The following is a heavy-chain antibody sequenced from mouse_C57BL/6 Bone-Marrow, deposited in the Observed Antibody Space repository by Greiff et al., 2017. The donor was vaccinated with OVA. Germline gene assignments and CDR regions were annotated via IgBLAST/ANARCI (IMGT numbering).Heavy chain of an antibody. D-gene: IGHD2-3*01. CDR3: ARGDGYYVLFAY. J-gene: IGHJ3*01. V-gene: IGHV1-69*01. CDR2: IDPSDSYT. CDR1: GYTFTSYW. Sequence: QVQLKQPGAELVMPGASVKLSCKASGYTFTSYWMHWVKQRPGQGLEWIGEIDPSDSYTNYNQKFKGKSTLTVDKSSSTAYMQLSSLTSEDSAVYYCARGDGYYVLFAYWGQGTLVTVSA.